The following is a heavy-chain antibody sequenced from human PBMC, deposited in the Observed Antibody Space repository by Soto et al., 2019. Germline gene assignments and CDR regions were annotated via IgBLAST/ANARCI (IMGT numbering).Heavy chain of an antibody. CDR3: ARRYCSDSYCSYFDY. CDR1: GGSVSGYF. J-gene: IGHJ4*02. D-gene: IGHD2-15*01. CDR2: INHSGTT. Sequence: XETLSLTCAVYGGSVSGYFWSWMRQPPGKGLEWIGEINHSGTTSYSPSLDSRVTTSVDTPKNQFSLRLSSVTAADTAIYYCARRYCSDSYCSYFDYWGRGTLVTVSS. V-gene: IGHV4-34*01.